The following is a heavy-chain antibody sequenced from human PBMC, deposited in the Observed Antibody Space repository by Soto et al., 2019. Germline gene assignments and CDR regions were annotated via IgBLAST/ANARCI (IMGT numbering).Heavy chain of an antibody. Sequence: GGSLRLSCAASGFTFSSYWMSWVRQAPGEGLEWVANIKQDGSDKKYVDSVKGRFTISRDNAKNSLYLQMKSLRVEDTAVYYCVRDGDLGYGDYLYWGRGTLVTVSS. V-gene: IGHV3-7*01. CDR1: GFTFSSYW. CDR2: IKQDGSDK. CDR3: VRDGDLGYGDYLY. J-gene: IGHJ4*02. D-gene: IGHD4-17*01.